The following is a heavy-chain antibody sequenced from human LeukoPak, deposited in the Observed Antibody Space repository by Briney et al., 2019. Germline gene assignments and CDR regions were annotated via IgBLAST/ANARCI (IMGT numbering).Heavy chain of an antibody. J-gene: IGHJ3*02. D-gene: IGHD3-10*01. CDR1: GCSLSPYY. CDR2: IYYTGST. CDR3: ARAYYYGSGTFDI. Sequence: PETLSLSCTVSGCSLSPYYWSWVRQPPGKGLEWIGYIYYTGSTYYNPSLKSRVTISVDTSKNQFSLKLSSVTAADTAVYYCARAYYYGSGTFDIWGRGTLVTASS. V-gene: IGHV4-59*01.